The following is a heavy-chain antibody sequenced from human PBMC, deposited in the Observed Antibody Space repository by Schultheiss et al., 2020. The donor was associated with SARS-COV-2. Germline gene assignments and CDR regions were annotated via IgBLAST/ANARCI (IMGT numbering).Heavy chain of an antibody. J-gene: IGHJ4*02. Sequence: SVKVSCMASGGTFSSYSITWVRQAPGQGLEWMGRIIPILGIANYAQNFQGRVTITADKSTSTAYMELTSLRSGDTAMYYCARDFPAWSVWGSYRYYFDYWGQGTLVTVSS. V-gene: IGHV1-69*04. D-gene: IGHD3-16*02. CDR2: IIPILGIA. CDR3: ARDFPAWSVWGSYRYYFDY. CDR1: GGTFSSYS.